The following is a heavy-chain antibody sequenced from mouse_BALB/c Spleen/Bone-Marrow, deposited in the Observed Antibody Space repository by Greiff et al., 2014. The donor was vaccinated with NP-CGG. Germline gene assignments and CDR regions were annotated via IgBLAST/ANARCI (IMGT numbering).Heavy chain of an antibody. V-gene: IGHV1S81*02. Sequence: VQLVESGAELVKPGASVKLSCKASGYTFTSYYMCWVKQRPGQGLEWIGEINPSNGGTNFNEKFKSKATLTVDKSSSTAYTSLSSLTSEDSAIYYCTRSRRAMDHWGQGTSATVSS. CDR3: TRSRRAMDH. J-gene: IGHJ4*01. CDR1: GYTFTSYY. D-gene: IGHD2-12*01. CDR2: INPSNGGT.